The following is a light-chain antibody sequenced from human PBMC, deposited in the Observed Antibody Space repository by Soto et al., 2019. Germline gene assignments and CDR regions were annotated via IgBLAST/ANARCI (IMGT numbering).Light chain of an antibody. Sequence: QSALTQPASVSGSPGQSITISCTGTSSDVGGYNYVSWYQQHPGKAPTLIIYEVSNRPTGVSNRFSGSKSGHTASLTISGLQSEDEADYFCTSYTSSSTREVFGTGTKVTVL. J-gene: IGLJ1*01. CDR1: SSDVGGYNY. V-gene: IGLV2-14*01. CDR3: TSYTSSSTREV. CDR2: EVS.